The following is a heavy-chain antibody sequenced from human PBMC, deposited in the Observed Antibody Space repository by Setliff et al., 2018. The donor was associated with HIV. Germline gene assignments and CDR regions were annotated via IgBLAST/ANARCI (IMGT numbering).Heavy chain of an antibody. CDR1: GASSIYY. CDR2: VYHSGST. D-gene: IGHD1-26*01. V-gene: IGHV4-39*07. J-gene: IGHJ4*02. Sequence: KPSETLSLTCTVSGASSIYYWGWIRQPPGKGLEWIGSVYHSGSTYYNPSLKSRVTISIDTSKNQFSLKLNSVTAADTAVYYCAKDRSGSYRTFDYWGPGILVTVSS. CDR3: AKDRSGSYRTFDY.